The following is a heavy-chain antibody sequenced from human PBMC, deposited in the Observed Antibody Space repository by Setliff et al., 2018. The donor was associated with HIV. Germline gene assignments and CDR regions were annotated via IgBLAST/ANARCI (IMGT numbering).Heavy chain of an antibody. J-gene: IGHJ5*02. CDR3: ARDPGGLYCTSSSCQGGCFDP. Sequence: SETLSLTCSISGGSITSHYWNWIRQPPGKGLEWIGSINYSGITNYNPALRGRVSISVDTSKSQISLRLNSVSAADTAVYYCARDPGGLYCTSSSCQGGCFDPWGQGALVTVSS. CDR1: GGSITSHY. V-gene: IGHV4-59*11. D-gene: IGHD2-2*01. CDR2: INYSGIT.